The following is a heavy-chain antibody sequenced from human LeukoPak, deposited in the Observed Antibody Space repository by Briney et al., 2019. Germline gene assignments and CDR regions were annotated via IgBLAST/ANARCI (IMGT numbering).Heavy chain of an antibody. D-gene: IGHD6-13*01. J-gene: IGHJ4*02. CDR2: IIPILGIA. Sequence: SVKVSCKASGGTFSSYTISWVRQAPGQGLEWMGRIIPILGIAYYAQKFQGRVTITADKSTSIAYMELSSLRSEDTAVYYCARDQEAAGTRGIYYFDYWGQGTLVTVSS. CDR3: ARDQEAAGTRGIYYFDY. CDR1: GGTFSSYT. V-gene: IGHV1-69*04.